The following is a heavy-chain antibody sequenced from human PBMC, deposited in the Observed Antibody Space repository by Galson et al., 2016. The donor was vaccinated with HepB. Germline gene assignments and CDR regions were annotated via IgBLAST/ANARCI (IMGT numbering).Heavy chain of an antibody. V-gene: IGHV4-30-2*01. CDR3: ARFLQYYNILTGPNDAFDI. D-gene: IGHD3-9*01. Sequence: TLSLTCAVSGGSISSGGYSWSWIRQPPGKGLEWIGYIYHSGSTHYNPSLKSRVTISVDRSKNKLFLKLSSVTAADTAVYYCARFLQYYNILTGPNDAFDIWGQGTMVTVSS. CDR2: IYHSGST. CDR1: GGSISSGGYS. J-gene: IGHJ3*02.